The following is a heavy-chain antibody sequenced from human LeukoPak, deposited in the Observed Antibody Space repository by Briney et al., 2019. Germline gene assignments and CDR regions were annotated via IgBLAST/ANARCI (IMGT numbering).Heavy chain of an antibody. V-gene: IGHV3-30-3*01. J-gene: IGHJ2*01. CDR2: ISYDGSNK. CDR1: GFTFSSYA. D-gene: IGHD2-21*01. Sequence: PGGSLRLSCAASGFTFSSYAMHWVRQAPGKGLEWVAVISYDGSNKYYADSVKGRFTISRDNSKNTLYLQMNSLRAEDTAVYYCARVVHIVVADHWYFDLWGRGTLVTVSS. CDR3: ARVVHIVVADHWYFDL.